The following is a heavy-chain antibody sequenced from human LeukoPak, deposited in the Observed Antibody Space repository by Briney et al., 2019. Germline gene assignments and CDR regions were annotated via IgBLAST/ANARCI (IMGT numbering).Heavy chain of an antibody. CDR3: ARDHYYDSSGYFLGY. V-gene: IGHV3-53*01. CDR2: IYSDGST. Sequence: PGGSLRLSCAASGFTVSTNYMSWVRQAPGKGLEWVSVIYSDGSTYYADSVRGRFTISRDNSKNTLYLQMNSLRAEDTAVYYCARDHYYDSSGYFLGYWGQGTLVTVSS. CDR1: GFTVSTNY. D-gene: IGHD3-22*01. J-gene: IGHJ4*02.